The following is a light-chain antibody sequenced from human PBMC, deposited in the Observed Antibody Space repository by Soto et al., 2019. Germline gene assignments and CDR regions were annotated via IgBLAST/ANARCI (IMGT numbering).Light chain of an antibody. CDR1: QSISSTF. CDR3: QQYESSWT. V-gene: IGKV3-20*01. J-gene: IGKJ1*01. CDR2: GAS. Sequence: EIVLTQSPGTLSLSPGEGATLSFRASQSISSTFVAWYQHKPGQAPRVLIYGASRKDAGIPDRFSSSGSATDFTLTISRLEPEEFEVYYCQQYESSWTFGQGTKVEVK.